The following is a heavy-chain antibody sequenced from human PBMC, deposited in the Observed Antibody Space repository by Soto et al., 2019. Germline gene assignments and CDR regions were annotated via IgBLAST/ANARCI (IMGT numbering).Heavy chain of an antibody. CDR3: AKTELHTVGYSSGCDVP. V-gene: IGHV3-23*01. D-gene: IGHD6-19*01. CDR1: GFTFSSYA. Sequence: GGSLRLSCAASGFTFSSYAMSWVRQAPGKGLEWVSAISGSGGSAYYADSVKGRFTISRDNSKNTLYLQMNSLRAEDTAVYYCAKTELHTVGYSSGCDVPWGQGTLVTVSS. J-gene: IGHJ5*02. CDR2: ISGSGGSA.